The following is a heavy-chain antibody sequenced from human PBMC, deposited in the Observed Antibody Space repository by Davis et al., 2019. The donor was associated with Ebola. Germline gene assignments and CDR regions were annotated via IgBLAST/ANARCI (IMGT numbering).Heavy chain of an antibody. D-gene: IGHD1-1*01. Sequence: SVKVSCKASGGTFSSYAISWVRQAPGQGLEWMGGIIPIFGTANYAQKFQGRVTITADESTSTAYMELSSLRSEDTAVYYCAIDDKDQTQAAPMTNEKTRWYFDLWGRGTLVTVSS. CDR1: GGTFSSYA. V-gene: IGHV1-69*13. CDR3: AIDDKDQTQAAPMTNEKTRWYFDL. J-gene: IGHJ2*01. CDR2: IIPIFGTA.